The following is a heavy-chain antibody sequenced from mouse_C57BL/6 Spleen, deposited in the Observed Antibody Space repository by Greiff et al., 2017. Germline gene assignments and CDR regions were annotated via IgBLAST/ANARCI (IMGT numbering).Heavy chain of an antibody. V-gene: IGHV1-42*01. CDR1: GYSFTGYY. Sequence: EVQLQQSGPELVKPGASVKISCKASGYSFTGYYMNWVKQSPEKNLELIGELNPSTGGTTYKQKFKAKATLTVDKSSSTAHMQLKSLTSEDSAVYYGARESYYGSSYGYFDYWGQGTTLTVSS. CDR3: ARESYYGSSYGYFDY. J-gene: IGHJ2*01. D-gene: IGHD1-1*01. CDR2: LNPSTGGT.